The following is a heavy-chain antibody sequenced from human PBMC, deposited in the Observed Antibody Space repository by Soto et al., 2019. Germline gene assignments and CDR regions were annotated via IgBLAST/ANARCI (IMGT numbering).Heavy chain of an antibody. D-gene: IGHD2-8*01. CDR2: ISSSSSYI. J-gene: IGHJ6*02. Sequence: GGSLRLSCAASGFTFSSDSMNWVRQAPGKGLEWVSSISSSSSYIYYADSVKGRFTISRDNAKNSLYPQMNSLRAEDTAVYYCARDVLRYMDVWGQGTTVTVSS. CDR3: ARDVLRYMDV. V-gene: IGHV3-21*01. CDR1: GFTFSSDS.